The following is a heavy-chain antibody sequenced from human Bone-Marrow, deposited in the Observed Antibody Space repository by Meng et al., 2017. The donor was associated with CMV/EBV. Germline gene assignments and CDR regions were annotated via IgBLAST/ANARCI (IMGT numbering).Heavy chain of an antibody. V-gene: IGHV3-9*01. J-gene: IGHJ4*02. CDR1: GFTFDDYA. D-gene: IGHD6-13*01. CDR3: ARDGGASSSWAKDY. CDR2: ISWNSGSI. Sequence: SLKISCAASGFTFDDYAMHWVRQAPGKGLEWVSGISWNSGSIGYADSVKGRFTISRDNAKNSLYLQMNSLRAEDTAVYYCARDGGASSSWAKDYWGQGTLVTVSS.